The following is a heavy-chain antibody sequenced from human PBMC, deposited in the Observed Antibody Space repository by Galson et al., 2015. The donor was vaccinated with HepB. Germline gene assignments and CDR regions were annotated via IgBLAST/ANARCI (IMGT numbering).Heavy chain of an antibody. Sequence: SVKVSCKASGDTFSSSPFSWVRQTTGQGLEWMGWMNPSSGATGFAQKFQGRVTMTSDSSISTAYMELSSLRSEDTAVYYCARWFGDSDAFDIWGQGTVVTVSS. CDR3: ARWFGDSDAFDI. CDR2: MNPSSGAT. D-gene: IGHD3-10*01. CDR1: GDTFSSSP. V-gene: IGHV1-8*02. J-gene: IGHJ3*02.